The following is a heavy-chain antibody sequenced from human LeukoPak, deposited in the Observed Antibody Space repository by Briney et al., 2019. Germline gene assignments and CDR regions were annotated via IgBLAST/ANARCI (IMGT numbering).Heavy chain of an antibody. CDR1: GGSISSYY. J-gene: IGHJ3*02. Sequence: PSETRSLTCTVSGGSISSYYWSWIRQPPGKGLEWIGYIYYSGSTNYNPSLKSRVTISVDTSKNQFSLKLSSVTAANTAVYYCARDRGTMIVVAHDAFDIWGQGTMVTVSS. CDR2: IYYSGST. D-gene: IGHD3-22*01. V-gene: IGHV4-59*01. CDR3: ARDRGTMIVVAHDAFDI.